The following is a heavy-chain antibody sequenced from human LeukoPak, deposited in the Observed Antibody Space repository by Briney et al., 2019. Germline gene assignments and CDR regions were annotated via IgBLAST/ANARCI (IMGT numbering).Heavy chain of an antibody. J-gene: IGHJ2*01. D-gene: IGHD3-10*02. CDR2: IFWDDDK. CDR3: ARRPPTMSYWYFDL. CDR1: GFSLSTNGGG. V-gene: IGHV2-5*02. Sequence: SGPTLVKPTQTLTLTCTFPGFSLSTNGGGVGWIPQPPGKALGWLALIFWDDDKRYSPSLKSRLTITKDTSKNQVVLTMTNMDAVDTATYFCARRPPTMSYWYFDLWGRGTLVTVSS.